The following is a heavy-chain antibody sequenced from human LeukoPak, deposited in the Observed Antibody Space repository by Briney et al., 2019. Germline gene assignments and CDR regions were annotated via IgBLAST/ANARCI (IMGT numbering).Heavy chain of an antibody. CDR1: GGSFSGYY. V-gene: IGHV4-34*01. D-gene: IGHD6-19*01. CDR3: ARGQGSSGWSEFDY. J-gene: IGHJ4*02. CDR2: INHSGST. Sequence: TSETLSLTCAVYGGSFSGYYWSWIRQPPGKGLEWIGEINHSGSTNYNPSLKSRVTISVDTSKNQFSLKLSSVTAADTAVYYCARGQGSSGWSEFDYWGQGTLVTVSS.